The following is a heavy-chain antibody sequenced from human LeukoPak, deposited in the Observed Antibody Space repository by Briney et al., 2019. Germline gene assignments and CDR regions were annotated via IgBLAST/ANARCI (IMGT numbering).Heavy chain of an antibody. CDR1: GGSISSGSYY. CDR2: IYTSGST. J-gene: IGHJ4*02. D-gene: IGHD3-3*01. CDR3: AREGYDFWSGYYDY. Sequence: SQTLSLTCTVSGGSISSGSYYWSWIRQPAGKGLEWIGRIYTSGSTNYNPSLKSRVTISVDTPKNQFSLKLSSVTAADTAVYYCAREGYDFWSGYYDYWGQGTLVTVSS. V-gene: IGHV4-61*02.